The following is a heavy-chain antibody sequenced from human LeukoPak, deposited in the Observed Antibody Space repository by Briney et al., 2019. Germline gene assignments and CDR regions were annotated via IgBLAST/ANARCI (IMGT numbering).Heavy chain of an antibody. CDR1: GFTFSAYA. CDR2: ISSDGSNE. D-gene: IGHD3-22*01. J-gene: IGHJ4*02. Sequence: GGSLRLSCAASGFTFSAYAMHWVRQAPGKGLEWVAVISSDGSNENSADSVKGRFTIFRDNSKKTLSLQMNSLRAEDTAVYYCARPNYFDSSGYYFWGQGTLVTVS. V-gene: IGHV3-30*04. CDR3: ARPNYFDSSGYYF.